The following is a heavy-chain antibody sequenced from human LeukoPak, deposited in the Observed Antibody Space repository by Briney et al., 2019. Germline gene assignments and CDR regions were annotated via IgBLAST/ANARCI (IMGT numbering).Heavy chain of an antibody. J-gene: IGHJ5*02. CDR1: GGSISSSSYY. CDR3: ARVLRVVAATGSWFDP. Sequence: SETLSLTCSVSGGSISSSSYYWGWIRQPPGKGLEWIGSIYYSGSTNYNPSLKSRVTISVDTSKNQFSLKLSSVTAADTAVYYCARVLRVVAATGSWFDPWGQGTLVTVSS. D-gene: IGHD2-15*01. V-gene: IGHV4-39*07. CDR2: IYYSGST.